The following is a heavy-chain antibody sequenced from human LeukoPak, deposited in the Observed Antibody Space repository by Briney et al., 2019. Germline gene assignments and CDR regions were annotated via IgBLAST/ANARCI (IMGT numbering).Heavy chain of an antibody. V-gene: IGHV3-23*01. J-gene: IGHJ4*02. CDR1: GFTFSSYA. D-gene: IGHD3-22*01. Sequence: GGSLRLSCAASGFTFSSYAMSCVRQAPGKGLEWVSAISGSGGSTYYADSVKGRFTISRDNSKNTLYLQMNSLRAEDTAVYYCARDSSGTFDYWGQGTLVTVSS. CDR3: ARDSSGTFDY. CDR2: ISGSGGST.